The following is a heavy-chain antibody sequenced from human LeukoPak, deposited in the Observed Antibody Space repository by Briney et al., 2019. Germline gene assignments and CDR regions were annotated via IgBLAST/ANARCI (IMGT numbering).Heavy chain of an antibody. CDR1: GFTFSSYA. D-gene: IGHD2-2*01. V-gene: IGHV3-23*01. J-gene: IGHJ4*02. CDR2: ISGSGGST. CDR3: ARVRGSTDWYVDY. Sequence: GGSLRLSCAASGFTFSSYAMSWVRQAPGKGLEWVSAISGSGGSTYYADSVRGRFTISRDISKNTLFLQMNSLSAEDTAVYYCARVRGSTDWYVDYWGQGTLVSVSS.